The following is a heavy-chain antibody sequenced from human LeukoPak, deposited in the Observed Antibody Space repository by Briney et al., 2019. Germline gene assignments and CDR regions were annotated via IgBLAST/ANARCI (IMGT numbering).Heavy chain of an antibody. J-gene: IGHJ6*03. D-gene: IGHD2-8*01. CDR1: GGSITSSSYY. CDR2: IYHSGST. Sequence: SETLSLTCTVSGGSITSSSYYWGWIRQPPGKGLEWIGSIYHSGSTYYNPSLKSRVTISVDTSKNQFSLKLSSVTAADTAVHYCARTTSNGYYYYMDVWGKGTTVTVSS. V-gene: IGHV4-39*07. CDR3: ARTTSNGYYYYMDV.